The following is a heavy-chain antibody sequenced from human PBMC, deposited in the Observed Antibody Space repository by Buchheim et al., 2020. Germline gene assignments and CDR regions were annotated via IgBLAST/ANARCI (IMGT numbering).Heavy chain of an antibody. V-gene: IGHV1-69*01. CDR1: GGTFSSYA. D-gene: IGHD4-17*01. J-gene: IGHJ2*01. CDR3: ARDPSPALFTVSDWYFDL. Sequence: QVQLVQSGAEVKKPGSSVKVSCKASGGTFSSYAISWVRQAPGQGLEWMGGIIPIFDTANYAQKFQGRVTITADESTSTAYMELSSLRSEDTAVYYCARDPSPALFTVSDWYFDLWGRGTL. CDR2: IIPIFDTA.